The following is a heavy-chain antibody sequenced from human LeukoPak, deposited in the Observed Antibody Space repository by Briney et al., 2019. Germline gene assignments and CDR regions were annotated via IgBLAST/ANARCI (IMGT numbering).Heavy chain of an antibody. CDR2: ISYDGSNK. J-gene: IGHJ4*02. Sequence: PGGSLRLSCAASGFTFSSYGMHWVRQAPGKGPEWVAVISYDGSNKYYADSVKGRFTISRDNSKNTLYLQMNSLRAEDTAVYYCAKDFPAYSSPDYWGQGTLVTVSS. CDR3: AKDFPAYSSPDY. V-gene: IGHV3-30*18. D-gene: IGHD5-18*01. CDR1: GFTFSSYG.